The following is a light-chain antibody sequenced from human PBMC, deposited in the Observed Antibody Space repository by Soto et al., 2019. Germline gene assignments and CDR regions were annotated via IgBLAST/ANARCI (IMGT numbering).Light chain of an antibody. CDR3: QQSYSTPPT. CDR1: LSISNY. Sequence: DIHMTQSRSSLSASVGDRVTITCRASLSISNYLTWYQQMPGKAPKLLIYAASSLQSGVPSRFSGSGSGTDFSLTISSLQPEDFATYFCQQSYSTPPTFGGGTKVDIK. V-gene: IGKV1-39*01. J-gene: IGKJ4*01. CDR2: AAS.